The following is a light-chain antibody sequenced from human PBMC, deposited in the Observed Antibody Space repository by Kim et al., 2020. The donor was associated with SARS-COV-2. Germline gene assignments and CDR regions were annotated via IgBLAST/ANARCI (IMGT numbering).Light chain of an antibody. Sequence: DIQMTQSPSSLSASVRGRVTITCRASQSISSYLNWYQQKPGKAPKLLIYAASSLQSGVPSRFSGSGSGTDFTLTISSLQPEDFATYYCQQSYRVPLSFGQGTRLEIK. V-gene: IGKV1-39*01. CDR2: AAS. CDR3: QQSYRVPLS. CDR1: QSISSY. J-gene: IGKJ5*01.